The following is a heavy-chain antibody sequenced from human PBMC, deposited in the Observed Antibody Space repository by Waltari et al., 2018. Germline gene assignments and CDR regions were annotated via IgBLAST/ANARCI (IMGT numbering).Heavy chain of an antibody. CDR2: VDPELGDT. V-gene: IGHV1-69-2*01. Sequence: EVQLVQSGAEVKKPGAAARISCRASGYTFTDYYIHWIQQAPGKGLTWMGRVDPELGDTLFVPQFQGRRTLTADTSRDTAYMELTSLHYDDTAVYYCARGPLGAAHWFDSWGQGTLVTVSS. D-gene: IGHD1-26*01. CDR1: GYTFTDYY. J-gene: IGHJ5*01. CDR3: ARGPLGAAHWFDS.